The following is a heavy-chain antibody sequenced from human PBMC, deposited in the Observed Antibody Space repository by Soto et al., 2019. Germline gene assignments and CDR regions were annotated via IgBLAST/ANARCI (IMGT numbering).Heavy chain of an antibody. D-gene: IGHD3-10*01. CDR2: MNPNSGNT. Sequence: ASVKVSCKASGYTFTSYDINWVRQATGQGLEWMGWMNPNSGNTGYAQKFQGRVTMTRNTSISTAYMELSSLRSEDTAVYYCARVRGSASWFFASNEYYFDYWGQGTLVTVSA. CDR1: GYTFTSYD. J-gene: IGHJ4*02. V-gene: IGHV1-8*01. CDR3: ARVRGSASWFFASNEYYFDY.